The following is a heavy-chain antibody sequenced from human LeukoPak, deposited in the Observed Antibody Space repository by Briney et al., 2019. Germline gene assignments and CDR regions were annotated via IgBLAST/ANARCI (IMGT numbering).Heavy chain of an antibody. J-gene: IGHJ4*02. D-gene: IGHD6-6*01. Sequence: SETLSLTCTVSGGSISSYYWSWIRQPPGKGLEWIGYIYYSGSTNYNPSLKSRVTISVDTSKNQFSLKLSSVTAADTAVYYYARISSSGLFDYWGQGTLVTVSS. V-gene: IGHV4-59*01. CDR1: GGSISSYY. CDR3: ARISSSGLFDY. CDR2: IYYSGST.